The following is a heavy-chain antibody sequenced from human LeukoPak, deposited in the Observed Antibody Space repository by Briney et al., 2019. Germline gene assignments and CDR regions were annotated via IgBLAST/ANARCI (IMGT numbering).Heavy chain of an antibody. D-gene: IGHD3-16*01. V-gene: IGHV4-38-2*02. CDR1: GYSITSGFS. CDR2: ISHSGTT. CDR3: AREGAVPGIDP. J-gene: IGHJ5*02. Sequence: PSETLSLTCAVSGYSITSGFSWGWIRQPPGKGLEWIGTISHSGTTDYKSTLESRLTISMDTSKNLFSLRLTSVTAADTAVYYCAREGAVPGIDPWGQGTLVTVPS.